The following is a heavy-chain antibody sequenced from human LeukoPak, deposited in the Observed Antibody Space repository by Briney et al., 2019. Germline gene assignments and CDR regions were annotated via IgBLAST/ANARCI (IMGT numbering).Heavy chain of an antibody. V-gene: IGHV3-53*01. CDR1: GFTVSSNY. Sequence: GGSLRLSCAASGFTVSSNYMSWVRQAPGKGLEWVSVIYSGGSTYYADSVKGRFTISRDNSKNTLYLQMNSLRAEDTAVYYCAREGKRVYYDSSGYPTDWGQGTLVTVSS. J-gene: IGHJ4*02. CDR2: IYSGGST. D-gene: IGHD3-22*01. CDR3: AREGKRVYYDSSGYPTD.